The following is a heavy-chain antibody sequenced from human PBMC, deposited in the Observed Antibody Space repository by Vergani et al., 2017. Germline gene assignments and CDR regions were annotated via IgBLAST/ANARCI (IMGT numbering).Heavy chain of an antibody. Sequence: QAQLQESGPGLVKPSETLSLTCHVFGVSVTDYNCHWIRQAPGKGLEWIGSLSTTGSATHASLNPCLKSRVSISVDTSKSQFSLRLTSVTAADSSIYYCAEDTHSWQRADRWGQGLLVSVSS. CDR3: AEDTHSWQRADR. D-gene: IGHD6-13*01. CDR1: GVSVTDYN. V-gene: IGHV4-4*09. J-gene: IGHJ5*02. CDR2: LSTTGSA.